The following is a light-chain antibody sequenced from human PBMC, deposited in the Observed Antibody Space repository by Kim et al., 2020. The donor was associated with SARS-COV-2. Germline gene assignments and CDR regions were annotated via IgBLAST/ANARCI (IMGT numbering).Light chain of an antibody. CDR1: KLGDKY. V-gene: IGLV3-1*01. CDR3: QAWDSSTVV. J-gene: IGLJ2*01. CDR2: QDS. Sequence: SVSPGQTASITCSGDKLGDKYGCWYQQTPGQSPVLVIYQDSKRPSGIPERFSGSNSGNTATLTISGTQAMDEADYYCQAWDSSTVVFGGGTQLTVL.